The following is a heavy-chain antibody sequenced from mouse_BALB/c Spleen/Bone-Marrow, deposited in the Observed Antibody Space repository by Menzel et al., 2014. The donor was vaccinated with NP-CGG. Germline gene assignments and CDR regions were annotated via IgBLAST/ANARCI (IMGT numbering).Heavy chain of an antibody. CDR3: ARVTSSAVGAMDY. Sequence: AQLQQSGPGLVAPSQSLSITCTVSGFSLTNYGVHWVRQPPGKGLEWLGVIWAGGSTNYNSALMSRLSISKDNSKSQVFLKMISLQTDDTAMYYCARVTSSAVGAMDYWGQGTSVTVSS. J-gene: IGHJ4*01. CDR2: IWAGGST. CDR1: GFSLTNYG. D-gene: IGHD3-2*02. V-gene: IGHV2-9*02.